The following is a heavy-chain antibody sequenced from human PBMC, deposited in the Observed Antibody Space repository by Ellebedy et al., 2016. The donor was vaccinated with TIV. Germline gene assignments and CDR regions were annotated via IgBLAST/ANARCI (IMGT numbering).Heavy chain of an antibody. CDR3: ARTVSEWGGSYFDY. V-gene: IGHV4-38-2*02. CDR1: GYPISSGYY. D-gene: IGHD1-26*01. J-gene: IGHJ4*02. Sequence: SETLSLTCTVSGYPISSGYYWGWIRQPPGKGLEWIGTIYHSGSPYYNPSLKSRVTISVDTSKDQFSLKLSSVTAADTAVYYCARTVSEWGGSYFDYWGQGTLGTVSS. CDR2: IYHSGSP.